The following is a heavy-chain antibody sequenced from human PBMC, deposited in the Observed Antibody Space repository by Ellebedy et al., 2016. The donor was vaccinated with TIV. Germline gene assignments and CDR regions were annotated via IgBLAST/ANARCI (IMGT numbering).Heavy chain of an antibody. CDR1: GFTFTSYG. Sequence: GESLKISCAAFGFTFTSYGLHWVRQTPGKGLEWVAFVSYNGFYTYYWDSVRGRFSISRDNAKDTLYLHMSSLRHEDTAVYHCVRGKGYDHGEEWGQGTLVSVSS. D-gene: IGHD4-17*01. CDR3: VRGKGYDHGEE. CDR2: VSYNGFYT. J-gene: IGHJ4*02. V-gene: IGHV3-30*03.